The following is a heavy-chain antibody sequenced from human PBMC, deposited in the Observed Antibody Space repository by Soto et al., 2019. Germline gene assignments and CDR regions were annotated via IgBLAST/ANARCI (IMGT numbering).Heavy chain of an antibody. V-gene: IGHV4-30-2*01. Sequence: PSETLSLTCAVSGGSIDSGAYSLSWIRQPPGKGLEWIGYVTHSGAAYSIPSLNGRLTLSVDSSQTQFSLKLTSVTAADSAVYYWARIHWTQSSLDDGGRGILVTVSA. CDR2: VTHSGAA. CDR1: GGSIDSGAYS. J-gene: IGHJ4*02. CDR3: ARIHWTQSSLDD. D-gene: IGHD6-19*01.